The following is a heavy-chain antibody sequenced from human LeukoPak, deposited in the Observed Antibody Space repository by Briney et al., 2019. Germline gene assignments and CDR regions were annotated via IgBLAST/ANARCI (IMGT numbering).Heavy chain of an antibody. CDR3: ATRSAGGAFDI. Sequence: GRSLRLSCAASGLIFDDNAMHWVRQAPGKGLEWVSGISWNSGTKGYADSVKGRFTISRDNAKNSLYLQMNSLRAEDMALYYCATRSAGGAFDIWGQGTMVTVSS. J-gene: IGHJ3*02. CDR1: GLIFDDNA. D-gene: IGHD6-13*01. V-gene: IGHV3-9*03. CDR2: ISWNSGTK.